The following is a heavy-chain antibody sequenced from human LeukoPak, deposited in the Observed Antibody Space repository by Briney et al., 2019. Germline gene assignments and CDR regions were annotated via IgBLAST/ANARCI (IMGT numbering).Heavy chain of an antibody. J-gene: IGHJ4*02. CDR2: RNPNSGNT. D-gene: IGHD3-9*01. CDR1: GYTFTSYH. Sequence: ASVKVSCKASGYTFTSYHINWVRQATAQGLAWMGLRNPNSGNTGYAQKFQGRVTITRNTSISTAYMDLNNLRSADTAVYYCARSDYDILTGYYYFDYWGQGTLVTVSS. V-gene: IGHV1-8*03. CDR3: ARSDYDILTGYYYFDY.